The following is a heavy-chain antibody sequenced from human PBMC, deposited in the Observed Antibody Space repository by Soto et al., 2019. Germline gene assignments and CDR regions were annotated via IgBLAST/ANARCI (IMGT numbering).Heavy chain of an antibody. CDR1: GFTFSDSY. J-gene: IGHJ4*02. CDR2: TRNKASSYTR. V-gene: IGHV3-72*01. D-gene: IGHD3-22*01. Sequence: EVQLVESGGGLVQPGGSLRLSCAASGFTFSDSYINWVRQAPGKGLEWVGRTRNKASSYTRDYAASVKGRFTISRDDSKNSLYLQMNRLKTEDTAVYYCAREGSSSGPDYEYWGQGTLVTVSS. CDR3: AREGSSSGPDYEY.